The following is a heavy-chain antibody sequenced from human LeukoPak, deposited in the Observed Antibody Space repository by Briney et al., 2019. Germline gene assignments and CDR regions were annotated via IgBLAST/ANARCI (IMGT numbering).Heavy chain of an antibody. CDR3: ARVLRAASWRSYDY. V-gene: IGHV4-61*01. D-gene: IGHD5-18*01. CDR1: GGSVSNSLYY. J-gene: IGHJ4*02. CDR2: IYYNGDT. Sequence: KSSETLSLTCTVSGGSVSNSLYYWSWIRQPPGKGLEWIGYIYYNGDTNYNPSLKSRVNISIDTSSNQFSLRLNSMTAADTAVYYCARVLRAASWRSYDYWGQGSLVTVSS.